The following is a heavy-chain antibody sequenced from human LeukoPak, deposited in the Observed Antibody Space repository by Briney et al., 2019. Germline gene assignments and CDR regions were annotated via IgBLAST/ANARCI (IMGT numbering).Heavy chain of an antibody. Sequence: SETLSLTCAVSGYSISSGYYWGWIRQPPGKGLEWIGSMYYSGSTYYNPSLKSRVTISVDTSKNQFSLKLSSVTAADTAVYYCARRQYLGYCSGGSCYSGRYDYWGQGTLVTVSS. CDR2: MYYSGST. J-gene: IGHJ4*02. CDR1: GYSISSGYY. V-gene: IGHV4-38-2*01. CDR3: ARRQYLGYCSGGSCYSGRYDY. D-gene: IGHD2-15*01.